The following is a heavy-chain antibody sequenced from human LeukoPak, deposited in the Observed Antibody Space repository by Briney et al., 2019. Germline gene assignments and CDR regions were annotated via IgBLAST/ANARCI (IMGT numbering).Heavy chain of an antibody. Sequence: GASVKVSCKASGYTFTSYGISWVRQAPGQGLEWMGWINPNSGGTNYAQKFQGRVTMTRDTSISTAYMELSRLRSDDTAVYYCARVYRCGGDCYSSVYYYYYMDVWGKGTTVTVSS. V-gene: IGHV1-2*02. J-gene: IGHJ6*03. CDR1: GYTFTSYG. CDR3: ARVYRCGGDCYSSVYYYYYMDV. D-gene: IGHD2-21*01. CDR2: INPNSGGT.